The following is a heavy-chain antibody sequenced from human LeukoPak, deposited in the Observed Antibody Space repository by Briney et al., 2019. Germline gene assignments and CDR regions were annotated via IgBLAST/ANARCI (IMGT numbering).Heavy chain of an antibody. CDR1: GFTISTND. J-gene: IGHJ2*01. CDR3: ARVTHRRDYGDYVRPWYFDL. Sequence: GGSLRLSCAASGFTISTNDMSWVRQAPGKGLEWVSVIYSGGSTYYADSVKGRFTISRDNSKNTLYLQMNSLRAEDTAVYYCARVTHRRDYGDYVRPWYFDLWGRGTLVTVSS. D-gene: IGHD4-17*01. CDR2: IYSGGST. V-gene: IGHV3-53*01.